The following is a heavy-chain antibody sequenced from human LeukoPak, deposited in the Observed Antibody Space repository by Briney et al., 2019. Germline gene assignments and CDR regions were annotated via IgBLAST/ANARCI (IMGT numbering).Heavy chain of an antibody. Sequence: GGSLRLSCAASGFTFDDYAMHWVRQAPGKGLEWVSGISWNSGSIAYADSVKGRFTISRDNAKNSLYLQMNSLRAEDTALYYCAKAANGIDLAYGLDVWGQGTTVTVSS. J-gene: IGHJ6*02. CDR2: ISWNSGSI. CDR3: AKAANGIDLAYGLDV. CDR1: GFTFDDYA. V-gene: IGHV3-9*01. D-gene: IGHD4/OR15-4a*01.